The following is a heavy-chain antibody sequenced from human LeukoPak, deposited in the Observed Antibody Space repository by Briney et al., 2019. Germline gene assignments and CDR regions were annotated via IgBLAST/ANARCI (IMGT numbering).Heavy chain of an antibody. V-gene: IGHV3-53*01. CDR3: ARGVEPLAANTLAY. CDR2: LYSDGNT. Sequence: GGSLRLSCAASGFTVITNDMTWVRQAPGQGVEGVSVLYSDGNTKYADSVQGRFTISRDNSKNTLYLEMNSLSPDDTAVYYCARGVEPLAANTLAYWGQGTLVTVSS. CDR1: GFTVITND. D-gene: IGHD1-14*01. J-gene: IGHJ4*02.